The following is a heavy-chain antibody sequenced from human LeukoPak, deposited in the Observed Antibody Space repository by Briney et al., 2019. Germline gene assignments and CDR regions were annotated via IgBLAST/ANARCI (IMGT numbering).Heavy chain of an antibody. Sequence: GGSLRLSCAASGFTVSSSYMTWVRQAPGKGLEWVSITYADGYTFYADSVKGRFTISRDSSKNTLCLQMNSLRAEDTAMYYCARGLRHCDRTSCFQPFDCCGQGTLVTVSS. CDR2: TYADGYT. J-gene: IGHJ4*02. CDR3: ARGLRHCDRTSCFQPFDC. CDR1: GFTVSSSY. D-gene: IGHD2-2*01. V-gene: IGHV3-53*01.